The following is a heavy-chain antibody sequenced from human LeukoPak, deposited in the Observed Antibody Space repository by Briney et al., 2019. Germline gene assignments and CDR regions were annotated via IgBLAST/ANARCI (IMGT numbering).Heavy chain of an antibody. Sequence: SETLSLTCAVYGGSFSGYYWSWIRQPPGKGLEWIGYIYYSGSTNYNPSLKSRVTISIDTSKNQFSLKLSSVTAADTAVYYCAREPIVGATLDYWGQGTLVTVSS. D-gene: IGHD1-26*01. J-gene: IGHJ4*02. CDR3: AREPIVGATLDY. CDR2: IYYSGST. V-gene: IGHV4-59*13. CDR1: GGSFSGYY.